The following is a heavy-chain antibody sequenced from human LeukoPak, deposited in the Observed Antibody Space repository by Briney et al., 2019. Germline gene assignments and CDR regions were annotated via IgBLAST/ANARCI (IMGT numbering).Heavy chain of an antibody. J-gene: IGHJ4*02. CDR3: AKDLLGYCSSTSCQSSNFDY. CDR1: GFTVSSYA. CDR2: ISGSGGST. Sequence: GGSLRLSCAASGFTVSSYAMSWVRQAPGKELEWVSAISGSGGSTYYADSVKGRFTISRDNSKNTLYLQMNSLRAEDTAVYYCAKDLLGYCSSTSCQSSNFDYWGQGTLVTVSS. D-gene: IGHD2-2*01. V-gene: IGHV3-23*01.